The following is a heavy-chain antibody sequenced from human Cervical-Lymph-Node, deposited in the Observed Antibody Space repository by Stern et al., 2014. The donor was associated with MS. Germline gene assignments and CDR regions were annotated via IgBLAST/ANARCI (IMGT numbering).Heavy chain of an antibody. Sequence: QLQLQESGPGLVKPSQTLSLTCAVTGGSISSAEYYWSWIRPSPGTGLEWIGYINNSGTTYYNTSLKSRVTMSVDTSKNQFSLKLRSVTAADTAVYYCARDADGYSLVFGYWGRGTLVTVSS. CDR2: INNSGTT. CDR3: ARDADGYSLVFGY. J-gene: IGHJ4*02. V-gene: IGHV4-30-4*01. D-gene: IGHD5-24*01. CDR1: GGSISSAEYY.